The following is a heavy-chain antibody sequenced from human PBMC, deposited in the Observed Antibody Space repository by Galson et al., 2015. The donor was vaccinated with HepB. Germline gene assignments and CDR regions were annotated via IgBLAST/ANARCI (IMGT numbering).Heavy chain of an antibody. D-gene: IGHD3-10*01. CDR1: GFTFSSYA. V-gene: IGHV3-30*04. CDR3: ARDMVRGSDAFDI. Sequence: SLRLSCAASGFTFSSYAMHWVRQAPGKGLEWVAVISYDGSNKYYADSVKGRFTISRDNSKSTLYLQMNSLRAEDTAVYYCARDMVRGSDAFDIWGQGTMVTVSS. J-gene: IGHJ3*02. CDR2: ISYDGSNK.